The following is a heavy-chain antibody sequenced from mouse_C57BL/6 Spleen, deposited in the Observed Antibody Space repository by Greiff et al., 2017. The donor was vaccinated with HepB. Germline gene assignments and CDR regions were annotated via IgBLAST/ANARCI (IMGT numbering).Heavy chain of an antibody. CDR2: IDPENGDT. CDR1: GFNIKDDY. D-gene: IGHD4-1*01. Sequence: EVQLQQSGAELVRPGASVKLSCTASGFNIKDDYMHWVKQRPEPGLEWIGWIDPENGDTEYASKFQGKATITAETSSNTAYLQLSSLPSEDTAVYYCTTSWDGYWGQGTTLTVSS. J-gene: IGHJ2*01. CDR3: TTSWDGY. V-gene: IGHV14-4*01.